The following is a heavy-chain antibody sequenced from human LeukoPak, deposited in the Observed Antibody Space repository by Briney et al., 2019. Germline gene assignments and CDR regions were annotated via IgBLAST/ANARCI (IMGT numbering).Heavy chain of an antibody. V-gene: IGHV3-11*01. CDR2: ITNIDNTK. CDR1: GFTFSDYY. D-gene: IGHD5-12*01. CDR3: ARAKWLRFPYFDY. Sequence: GGSLRLSCAASGFTFSDYYMSWVRQAPGKGLEWVSYITNIDNTKYYADSVKGRFTISRDNAKNSLYLQMNSLRAEDTAVYYCARAKWLRFPYFDYWGQGTLVTVSS. J-gene: IGHJ4*02.